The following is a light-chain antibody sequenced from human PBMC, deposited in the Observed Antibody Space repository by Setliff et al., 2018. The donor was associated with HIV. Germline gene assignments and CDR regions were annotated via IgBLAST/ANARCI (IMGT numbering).Light chain of an antibody. J-gene: IGLJ1*01. CDR3: CSYAGTYTYI. V-gene: IGLV2-11*01. CDR1: SSDIGSFNF. CDR2: DVS. Sequence: QSVLTQPASVSGSPGQSIAISCTGTSSDIGSFNFVSWYQHHPGKAPKFIIYDVSKRPSGVPDRFSGSKSGDTASLTISGLQSEDEADYYCCSYAGTYTYIFGSGTKVTVL.